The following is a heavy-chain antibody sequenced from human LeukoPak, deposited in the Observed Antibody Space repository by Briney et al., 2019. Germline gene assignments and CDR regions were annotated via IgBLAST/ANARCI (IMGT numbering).Heavy chain of an antibody. D-gene: IGHD3-10*01. Sequence: VASVKVSCKASGYTFTAYYMHWVRQAPGQGLEWMGWISAYNGNTNYAQKLQGRVTMTTDTSTSTAYMELRSLRSDDTAVYYCARGATTTYYYGSGSYDFDYWGQGTLVTVSS. CDR3: ARGATTTYYYGSGSYDFDY. CDR2: ISAYNGNT. J-gene: IGHJ4*02. V-gene: IGHV1-18*04. CDR1: GYTFTAYY.